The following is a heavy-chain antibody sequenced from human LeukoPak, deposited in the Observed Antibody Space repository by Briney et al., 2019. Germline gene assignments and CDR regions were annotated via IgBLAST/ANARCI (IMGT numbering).Heavy chain of an antibody. V-gene: IGHV4-59*03. Sequence: SETLSLTCSVSDGSIKTYYWSWIRQSPGQGLEWIGNIYYRGDINYNPSLKSRVIISIDTSKNQFSLKVTSLTAADTAVYYCATNKDWAEADWGQGTLVIVSS. CDR2: IYYRGDI. CDR1: DGSIKTYY. D-gene: IGHD3/OR15-3a*01. J-gene: IGHJ4*02. CDR3: ATNKDWAEAD.